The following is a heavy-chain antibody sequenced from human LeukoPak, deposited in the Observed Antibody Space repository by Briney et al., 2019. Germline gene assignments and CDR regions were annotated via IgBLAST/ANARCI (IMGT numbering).Heavy chain of an antibody. CDR1: GGSISSYY. J-gene: IGHJ4*02. V-gene: IGHV4-4*07. D-gene: IGHD6-13*01. Sequence: PSETLSLTCTVSGGSISSYYWSWIRQPAGKGLEWIGRIYTSGSTNYNPSLKSRVTTSVDTSKNQFSLKLSSVTAADTAVYYCARESIAAAGSYLFDYWGQGTLVTVSS. CDR3: ARESIAAAGSYLFDY. CDR2: IYTSGST.